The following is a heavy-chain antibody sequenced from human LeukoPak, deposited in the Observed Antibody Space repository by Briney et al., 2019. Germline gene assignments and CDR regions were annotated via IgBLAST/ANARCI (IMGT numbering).Heavy chain of an antibody. CDR1: GYTLSNHA. D-gene: IGHD3-22*01. CDR2: LSADNGNT. J-gene: IGHJ6*02. V-gene: IGHV1-18*04. Sequence: ASVKVSCKGSGYTLSNHAFSWVRQAPGQGLEWMGWLSADNGNTNQAQKLQGRVSLTTDTSTSTAYMELRSLRSDDTAVYYCAGYYDSSGYAHRENYYYYYGMDVWGQGTTVTVSS. CDR3: AGYYDSSGYAHRENYYYYYGMDV.